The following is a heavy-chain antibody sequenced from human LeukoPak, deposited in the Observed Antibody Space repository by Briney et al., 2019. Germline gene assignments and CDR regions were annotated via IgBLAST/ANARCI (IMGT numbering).Heavy chain of an antibody. D-gene: IGHD1-26*01. CDR1: GFTFSSYA. J-gene: IGHJ6*03. Sequence: GGSLRLSCAASGFTFSSYAMSWVRQAPGKGLEWVSAISGSGGSTYYADSVKGRFTISRDNSKNTLYLQMNSLRAEDTAVYYCAKSGRSYDYYYYYMDVWGKGTTVTVSS. V-gene: IGHV3-23*01. CDR3: AKSGRSYDYYYYYMDV. CDR2: ISGSGGST.